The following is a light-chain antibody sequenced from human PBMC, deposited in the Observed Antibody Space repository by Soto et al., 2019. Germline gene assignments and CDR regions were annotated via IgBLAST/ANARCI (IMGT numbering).Light chain of an antibody. J-gene: IGLJ2*01. CDR1: SSNIGAGYD. V-gene: IGLV1-40*01. CDR3: QSYDGSLSDVV. CDR2: GNA. Sequence: QSVLTQSPSVSGAPGQRVTISCTGGSSNIGAGYDVHWYQQLPGTAPKFFIYGNANRPSGVPDRFSGSKSGTSASLAITGLQAEDEAHYYCQSYDGSLSDVVFGGGTKVTVL.